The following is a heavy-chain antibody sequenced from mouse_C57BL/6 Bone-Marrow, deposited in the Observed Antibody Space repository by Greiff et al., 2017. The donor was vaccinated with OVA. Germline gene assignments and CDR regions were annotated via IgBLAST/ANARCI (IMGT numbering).Heavy chain of an antibody. Sequence: VKLMESGPGLVQPSQSLSITCTVSGFSLTSYGVHWVRQSPGKGLEWLGVIWSGGSTDYNAAFISRLSISKDNSKSQVFFKMNSLQADDTAIYYCARDTTVVATRYAMDYWGQGTSVTVSS. V-gene: IGHV2-2*01. J-gene: IGHJ4*01. D-gene: IGHD1-1*01. CDR3: ARDTTVVATRYAMDY. CDR1: GFSLTSYG. CDR2: IWSGGST.